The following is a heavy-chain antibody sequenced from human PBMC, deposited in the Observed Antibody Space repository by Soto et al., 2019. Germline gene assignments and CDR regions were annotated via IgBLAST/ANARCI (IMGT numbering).Heavy chain of an antibody. CDR2: IYHSGST. V-gene: IGHV4-30-2*05. CDR3: ARVQLFAFDI. CDR1: GGSISSGGYS. D-gene: IGHD4-4*01. J-gene: IGHJ3*02. Sequence: SETLSLTCAVSGGSISSGGYSWSWIRQPPGKGLEWIEYIYHSGSTYYNPSLKSRVTISLDTSKNQFSLKLSSVTAADTAVYYCARVQLFAFDIWGQGTMVTVSS.